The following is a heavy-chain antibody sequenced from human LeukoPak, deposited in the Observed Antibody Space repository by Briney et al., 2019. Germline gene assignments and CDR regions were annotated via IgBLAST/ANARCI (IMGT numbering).Heavy chain of an antibody. J-gene: IGHJ4*02. D-gene: IGHD6-13*01. CDR2: IYPGDSDT. V-gene: IGHV5-51*01. CDR3: ARHSLSSSWYRGIDY. CDR1: GYSFTTYW. Sequence: GESLKISCKGSGYSFTTYWIGWVRQMPGKGLEWMGIIYPGDSDTKYSPSFQGQVTFSADKSISTAYLQWSSLKASDTAMYYCARHSLSSSWYRGIDYWGQGTLVTVSS.